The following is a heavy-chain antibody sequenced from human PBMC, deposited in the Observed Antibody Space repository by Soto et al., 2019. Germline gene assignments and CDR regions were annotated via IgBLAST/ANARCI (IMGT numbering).Heavy chain of an antibody. J-gene: IGHJ4*02. Sequence: PSETLSLTCTVSNGSLYNFYWSWSRQSPGKGLEWIGYVDNSGGTNYNPSLKSRVTISIEMSKSQFSLRLTSVTTADTAIYYCAKNRVTVNWGQGDLVTVSS. D-gene: IGHD2-21*02. CDR1: NGSLYNFY. CDR2: VDNSGGT. V-gene: IGHV4-59*01. CDR3: AKNRVTVN.